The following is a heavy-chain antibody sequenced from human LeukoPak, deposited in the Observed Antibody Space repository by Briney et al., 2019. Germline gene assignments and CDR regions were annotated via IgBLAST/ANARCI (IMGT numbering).Heavy chain of an antibody. CDR1: GFTVSSNY. V-gene: IGHV3-53*01. CDR3: ARERRDYAFDY. D-gene: IGHD4-17*01. Sequence: PGGSLRLSCAASGFTVSSNYMSWVRQAPGKGLEWVSVIYSGGSTYYADSVKGRFTISRDNSKNTLYLQMNSLRAEDTAVYYCARERRDYAFDYWGQGTLVTVSS. CDR2: IYSGGST. J-gene: IGHJ4*02.